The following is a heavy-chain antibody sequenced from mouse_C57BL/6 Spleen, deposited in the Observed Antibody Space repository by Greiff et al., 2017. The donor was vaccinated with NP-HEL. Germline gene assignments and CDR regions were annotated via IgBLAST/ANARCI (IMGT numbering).Heavy chain of an antibody. D-gene: IGHD1-1*01. Sequence: EVQLVESGGGLVKPGGSLKLSCAASGFTFSSYAMSWVRQTPEKRLEWVATISDGGSYTYYPDNVKGRFTISRDNAKNNLYLQMSHLKSEDTAMYYCAREGDSSYNYAMDYWGQGTSVTVSS. CDR3: AREGDSSYNYAMDY. CDR2: ISDGGSYT. V-gene: IGHV5-4*01. J-gene: IGHJ4*01. CDR1: GFTFSSYA.